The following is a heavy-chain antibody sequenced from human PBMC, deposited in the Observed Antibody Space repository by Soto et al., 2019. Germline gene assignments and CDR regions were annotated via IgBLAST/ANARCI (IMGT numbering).Heavy chain of an antibody. CDR2: INPNSGGT. CDR1: GYTFTGYY. V-gene: IGHV1-2*04. CDR3: ARGITMVRGVLLDAFDI. Sequence: QVQLVQSGAEVKKPGASVKLSCKASGYTFTGYYMHWVRQAPGQGLEWMGWINPNSGGTNYAQKFQGWVTMTRDTSISTAYMELSRLRSDDTAVYYCARGITMVRGVLLDAFDIWDQGTMVTVSS. J-gene: IGHJ3*02. D-gene: IGHD3-10*01.